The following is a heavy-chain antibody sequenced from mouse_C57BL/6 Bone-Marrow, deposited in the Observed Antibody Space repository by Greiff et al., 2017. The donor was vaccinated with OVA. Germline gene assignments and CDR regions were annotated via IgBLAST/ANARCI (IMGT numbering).Heavy chain of an antibody. V-gene: IGHV14-4*01. CDR3: TSHYYGMAWFAY. Sequence: VQLQQSGAELVRPGASVKLSCTASGFNIKDDYMHWVKQRPEQGLEWIGWIDPENGDTEYASKFQGKATITADTSSNTAYLQLSSLTSEDTAVYYCTSHYYGMAWFAYWGQGTLVTVSA. CDR1: GFNIKDDY. CDR2: IDPENGDT. J-gene: IGHJ3*01. D-gene: IGHD1-1*01.